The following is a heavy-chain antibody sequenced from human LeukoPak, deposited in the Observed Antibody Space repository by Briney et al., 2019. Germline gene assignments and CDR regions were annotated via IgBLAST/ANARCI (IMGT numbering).Heavy chain of an antibody. D-gene: IGHD1-1*01. V-gene: IGHV3-30*02. CDR1: GFSFSTYG. CDR2: IQSDGRNK. CDR3: ARAQLSLDY. Sequence: PGGSLRLSCAASGFSFSTYGMHWVRQAPGKGLEWLAFIQSDGRNKYYADSVKGRFTISRDNSKNTLYLQMNSLRVEDTAVYYCARAQLSLDYWGQGTLVTVSS. J-gene: IGHJ4*02.